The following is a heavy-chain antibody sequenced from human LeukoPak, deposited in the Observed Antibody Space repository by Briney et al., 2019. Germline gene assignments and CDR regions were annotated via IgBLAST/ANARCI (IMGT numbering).Heavy chain of an antibody. J-gene: IGHJ3*01. D-gene: IGHD1-20*01. CDR1: GYTFTGYF. V-gene: IGHV1-2*02. Sequence: ASVKVSCKASGYTFTGYFLHWVRQAPGQGPEWMGWIIPNSGVTKSAQKFQGRVTLTRDTSITTAYMELTRLKSDDTAVYYCAKESMYNWNSLAFDLWGQGTMVTVSS. CDR3: AKESMYNWNSLAFDL. CDR2: IIPNSGVT.